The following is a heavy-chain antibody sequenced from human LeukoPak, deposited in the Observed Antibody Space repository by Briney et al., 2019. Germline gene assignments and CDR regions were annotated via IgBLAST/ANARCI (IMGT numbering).Heavy chain of an antibody. V-gene: IGHV4-34*01. D-gene: IGHD3-3*01. J-gene: IGHJ5*02. CDR2: INHSGDT. CDR3: ARHGAYYDFWSGPSEGWFDP. Sequence: SETLSLTCAVYRGSFSGYYWSWIRQPPGKGLEWIGEINHSGDTNYNPSLKSRVTISVDTSKNQFSLKLSSVTAADTAVYYCARHGAYYDFWSGPSEGWFDPWGQGTLVTVSS. CDR1: RGSFSGYY.